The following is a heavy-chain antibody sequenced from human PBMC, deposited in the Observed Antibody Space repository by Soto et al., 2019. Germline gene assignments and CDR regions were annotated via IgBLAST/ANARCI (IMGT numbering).Heavy chain of an antibody. Sequence: ASVKVSCKASGYTFTGYYMHWVRQAPGQGLEWMGWINPNSGGTNYAQKFQGWVTMTRDTSISTAYMELSRLRSDDTAVCYCARGLQYSSSLYVSGGYYYGMYVWGQGTTVTVSS. D-gene: IGHD6-13*01. CDR2: INPNSGGT. V-gene: IGHV1-2*04. J-gene: IGHJ6*02. CDR1: GYTFTGYY. CDR3: ARGLQYSSSLYVSGGYYYGMYV.